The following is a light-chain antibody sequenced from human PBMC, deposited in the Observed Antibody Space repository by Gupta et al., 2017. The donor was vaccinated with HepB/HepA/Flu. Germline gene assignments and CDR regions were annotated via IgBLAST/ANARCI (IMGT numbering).Light chain of an antibody. CDR1: STYVGCYNL. Sequence: QSALPQPSSVSGSPGQSVTTSCTGTSTYVGCYNLFSWYQQHPREAPTLIIYSVIKRPSGVSNRCSGSKSCNTASLTTSVLQAEDDAHDYCCSYGGSGTLLFGAGTKLTVL. V-gene: IGLV2-23*02. CDR2: SVI. J-gene: IGLJ2*01. CDR3: CSYGGSGTLL.